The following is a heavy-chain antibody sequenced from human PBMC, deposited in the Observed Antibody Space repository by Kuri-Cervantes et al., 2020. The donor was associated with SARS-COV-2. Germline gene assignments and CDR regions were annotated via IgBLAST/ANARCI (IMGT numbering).Heavy chain of an antibody. CDR1: GGSFSGYY. CDR3: ARVGATATYYFDY. CDR2: INHSGST. J-gene: IGHJ4*03. D-gene: IGHD2-15*01. V-gene: IGHV4-34*01. Sequence: SQSLSPTCAVYGGSFSGYYSSWIRQPPGKGLEWIGEINHSGSTNYNPSLKSRVTISVDTSKKQFSLILTSVTAADTAVYYCARVGATATYYFDYWGQGTTVTVSS.